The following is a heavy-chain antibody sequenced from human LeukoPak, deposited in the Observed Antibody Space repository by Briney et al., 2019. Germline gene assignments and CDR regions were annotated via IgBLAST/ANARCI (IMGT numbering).Heavy chain of an antibody. CDR1: GFTFSSYE. CDR2: VSSSGSTI. J-gene: IGHJ3*02. D-gene: IGHD1-26*01. V-gene: IGHV3-48*03. Sequence: GGSLRLSCAASGFTFSSYEMNWVRQAPGKGLEWVSYVSSSGSTIYYADSVKGRFTISRDNAKNSLYLQMNSLRAEDTAAYYCAREGTGSGDSFNIWGQGTMVTVSS. CDR3: AREGTGSGDSFNI.